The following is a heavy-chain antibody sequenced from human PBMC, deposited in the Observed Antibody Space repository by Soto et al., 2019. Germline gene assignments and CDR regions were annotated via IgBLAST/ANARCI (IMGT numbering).Heavy chain of an antibody. CDR3: ARSLHPRGSDP. D-gene: IGHD3-10*01. J-gene: IGHJ5*02. CDR1: GGTFSSYA. V-gene: IGHV1-69*13. Sequence: GASVKFSCKASGGTFSSYAISWVRQAPGQGLEWMGGIIPIFGTANYAQKFQGRVTITADESTSTAYMELSSLRSEDTAVYYCARSLHPRGSDPWGQGTLVTVSS. CDR2: IIPIFGTA.